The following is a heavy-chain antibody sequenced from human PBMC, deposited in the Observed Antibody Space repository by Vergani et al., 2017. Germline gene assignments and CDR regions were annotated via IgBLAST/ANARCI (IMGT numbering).Heavy chain of an antibody. J-gene: IGHJ4*02. CDR2: LTGGGGST. V-gene: IGHV3-23*01. D-gene: IGHD3-10*01. Sequence: EVQLLESGGSLKQPGGSVRLSCAASGFTFSTYAMHWVRQAPGKGLEWVSALTGGGGSTYYADSFKGRFIISRDDSRDTLYLQLNSLRREDTATYYCVKDAWSYEYFFDSWGQGTLVTVSS. CDR1: GFTFSTYA. CDR3: VKDAWSYEYFFDS.